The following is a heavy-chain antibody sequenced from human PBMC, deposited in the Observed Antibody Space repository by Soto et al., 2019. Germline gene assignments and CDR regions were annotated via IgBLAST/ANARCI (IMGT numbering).Heavy chain of an antibody. CDR1: GFTFSDYV. Sequence: EVQLLESGGGLVQPGGSLRLSCEASGFTFSDYVMNWVRQGPGKGLEWVSTIGRGDDKYYADYVKGRFTISRDTSKNTLFLQMNSLRAEDTALSCCAKDGTTGGQHYYGMDVWGQGTTVTVSS. CDR2: IGRGDDK. J-gene: IGHJ6*02. V-gene: IGHV3-23*01. D-gene: IGHD2-15*01. CDR3: AKDGTTGGQHYYGMDV.